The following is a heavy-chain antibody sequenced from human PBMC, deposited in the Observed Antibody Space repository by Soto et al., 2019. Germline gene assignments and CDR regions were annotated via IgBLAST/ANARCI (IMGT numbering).Heavy chain of an antibody. Sequence: QVQLVESGGGVVQPGRSLRLSCAASGFTFSSYAMHWVRQAPGKGLEWVAVISYDGSNKYYADSVKGRFTISRDNSKNTLYLQMNSLRAEDTAVYYCVRAWNDFWSGPTGYWGQGTLVTVSS. V-gene: IGHV3-30-3*01. CDR3: VRAWNDFWSGPTGY. CDR2: ISYDGSNK. J-gene: IGHJ4*02. CDR1: GFTFSSYA. D-gene: IGHD3-3*01.